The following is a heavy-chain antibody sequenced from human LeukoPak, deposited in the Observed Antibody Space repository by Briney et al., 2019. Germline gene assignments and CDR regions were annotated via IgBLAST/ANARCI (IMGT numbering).Heavy chain of an antibody. J-gene: IGHJ4*02. Sequence: GGSLRLSCAASGFTFSNFGMHWVRQAPGKGLEWVAVISYDGSNKYYADSVKGRFTISRDNSKNTLYLQMNSLRAEDTAVYYCARVGESNMSRGKYSSSSGRYYFDYWGQGTLVTVSS. CDR2: ISYDGSNK. V-gene: IGHV3-30*19. CDR1: GFTFSNFG. D-gene: IGHD6-6*01. CDR3: ARVGESNMSRGKYSSSSGRYYFDY.